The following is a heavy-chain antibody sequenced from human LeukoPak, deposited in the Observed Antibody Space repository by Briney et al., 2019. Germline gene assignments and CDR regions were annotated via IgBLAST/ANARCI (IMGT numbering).Heavy chain of an antibody. CDR1: GYTFTSYY. Sequence: ASVKVSCKASGYTFTSYYMHWVRQAPGQGLEWMGWISAYNGNTNYAQKLQGRVTMTTDTSTSTAYMELRSLRSDDTAVYYCARATFAAPGPIRIGFDPWGQGTLVTVSS. CDR2: ISAYNGNT. V-gene: IGHV1-18*04. J-gene: IGHJ5*02. D-gene: IGHD5-12*01. CDR3: ARATFAAPGPIRIGFDP.